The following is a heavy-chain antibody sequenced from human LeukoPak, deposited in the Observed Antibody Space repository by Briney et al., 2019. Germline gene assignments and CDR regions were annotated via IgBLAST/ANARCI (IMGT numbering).Heavy chain of an antibody. CDR2: IYYSGST. D-gene: IGHD4-23*01. CDR3: ARAGLRWHTATHTGYFDY. V-gene: IGHV4-39*07. J-gene: IGHJ4*02. Sequence: SETLSLTCTVSGGSISSSSYYWGWIRQPPGKGLEWIGSIYYSGSTYYNPSLKSRVTISVDTSKNQFSLKLSSVTAADTAVYYCARAGLRWHTATHTGYFDYWGQGTLVTVSP. CDR1: GGSISSSSYY.